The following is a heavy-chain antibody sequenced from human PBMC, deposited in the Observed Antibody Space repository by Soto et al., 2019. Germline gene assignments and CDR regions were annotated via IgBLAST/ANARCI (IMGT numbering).Heavy chain of an antibody. CDR2: INVYNGNT. CDR3: ARGVGSGSYYNRYNWFDP. Sequence: ASVKVSCKASGYSFTRYSMHWVRQAPGQGLEWMGWINVYNGNTKYAQKVQGRVTMTTDTSTSTAYMELRSLRSDDTAVYYCARGVGSGSYYNRYNWFDPWGQGTLVTVSS. CDR1: GYSFTRYS. D-gene: IGHD3-10*01. J-gene: IGHJ5*02. V-gene: IGHV1-18*04.